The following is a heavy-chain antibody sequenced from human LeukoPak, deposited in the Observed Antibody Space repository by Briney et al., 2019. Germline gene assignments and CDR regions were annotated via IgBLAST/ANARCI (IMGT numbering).Heavy chain of an antibody. CDR1: GYTFTGYY. CDR2: INPNSGGT. J-gene: IGHJ4*02. CDR3: ARVYYDSRLFDY. D-gene: IGHD3-22*01. V-gene: IGHV1-2*02. Sequence: ASVKVSCKASGYTFTGYYTHWVRQAPGQGLEWMGWINPNSGGTNYAQKFQGRVTMTRDTSISTAYMELSRLRSDDTAVYYCARVYYDSRLFDYWGQGTLVTVSS.